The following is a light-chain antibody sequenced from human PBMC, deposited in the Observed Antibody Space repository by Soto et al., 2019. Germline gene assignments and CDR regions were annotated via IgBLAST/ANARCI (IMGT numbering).Light chain of an antibody. CDR3: QQYYTGPKT. Sequence: VMTQSPDTLSVSPGERAILSCRASRTISASLAWYQQKPGQAPRLLVHGASTRAPDIPARFSGGGSGTHFNLTISSLQSEDFEIYYCQQYYTGPKTFGQGTMVEVK. J-gene: IGKJ1*01. CDR2: GAS. CDR1: RTISAS. V-gene: IGKV3-15*01.